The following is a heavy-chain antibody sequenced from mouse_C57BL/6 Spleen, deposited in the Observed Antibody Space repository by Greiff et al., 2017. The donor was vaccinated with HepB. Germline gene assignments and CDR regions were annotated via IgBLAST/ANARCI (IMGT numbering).Heavy chain of an antibody. CDR3: ARDRYFDGNLGKNYFDY. CDR1: GFTFSSYA. V-gene: IGHV5-4*01. CDR2: ISDGGSYT. D-gene: IGHD2-1*01. Sequence: EVKLMESGGGLVKPGGSLKLSCAASGFTFSSYAMSWVRQTPEKRLEWVATISDGGSYTYYPDNVKGRFTISRDNAKNNLYLQMSHLKSEDTAMYYCARDRYFDGNLGKNYFDYWGQGTTLTVSS. J-gene: IGHJ2*01.